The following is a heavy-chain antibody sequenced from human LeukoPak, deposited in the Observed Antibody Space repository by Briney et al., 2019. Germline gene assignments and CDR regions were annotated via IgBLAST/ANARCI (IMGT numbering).Heavy chain of an antibody. J-gene: IGHJ4*02. CDR1: GDSVSSNSAA. D-gene: IGHD6-13*01. Sequence: SQTLSLTCAISGDSVSSNSAAWNWIRQSPSRGLEWLGRTYYRSKWYYDYAPSVKSRITFNPDTSKNQFSLKLSSVTAADTAVYYCARNLGGSSWVFDYWGQGTLVTVSS. CDR3: ARNLGGSSWVFDY. CDR2: TYYRSKWYY. V-gene: IGHV6-1*01.